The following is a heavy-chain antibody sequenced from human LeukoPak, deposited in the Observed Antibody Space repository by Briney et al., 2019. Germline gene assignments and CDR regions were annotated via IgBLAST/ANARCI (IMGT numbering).Heavy chain of an antibody. J-gene: IGHJ3*02. CDR1: GYTLTELS. D-gene: IGHD3-10*01. V-gene: IGHV1-24*01. CDR2: FDPEDGET. CDR3: ATWGLHYYGSGTSAFDI. Sequence: GASGKVSCKVSGYTLTELSMHWVGQAPGKGLEWMGGFDPEDGETIYAPKCQGRVTMTEYISTHTAYMELSSLRPEDTAVYYCATWGLHYYGSGTSAFDIWGQGTMVTVSS.